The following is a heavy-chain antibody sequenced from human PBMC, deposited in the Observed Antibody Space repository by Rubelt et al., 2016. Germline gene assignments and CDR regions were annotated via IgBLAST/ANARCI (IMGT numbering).Heavy chain of an antibody. J-gene: IGHJ5*02. CDR2: INHSGST. V-gene: IGHV4-34*01. CDR3: ARGLARAAAAPRRLWFDP. Sequence: QVQLQQWGAGLLKPSETLSLTCAVYGGSFSGYYWSWIRQPPGKGLEWIGEINHSGSTKYNPSLKSRVTHSVETSRNQFALKLSSWTAADTAVYSWARGLARAAAAPRRLWFDPWGQGTLVTVSS. D-gene: IGHD6-13*01. CDR1: GGSFSGYY.